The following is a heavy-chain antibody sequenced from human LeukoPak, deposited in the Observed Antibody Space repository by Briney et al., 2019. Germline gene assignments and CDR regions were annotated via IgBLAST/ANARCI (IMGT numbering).Heavy chain of an antibody. J-gene: IGHJ4*02. CDR1: GASISSSIYY. V-gene: IGHV4-39*01. D-gene: IGHD2-8*01. CDR2: IYYSGST. Sequence: SETLSLTCTVSGASISSSIYYWGWIRQPPGKGLEWIGSIYYSGSTYYNPSLESRVTISVDTSKNQFSLKLSSVTAADTAVYYCARQERYCSNGVCLKHFDYWGQGTLVTVSS. CDR3: ARQERYCSNGVCLKHFDY.